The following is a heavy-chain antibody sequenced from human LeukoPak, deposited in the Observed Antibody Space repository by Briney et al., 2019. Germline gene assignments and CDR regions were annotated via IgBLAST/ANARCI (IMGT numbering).Heavy chain of an antibody. Sequence: GGSLRLTCAASGFSFSSYSMHWVRQAPGKGLEWVSFISSTSSYIYYADSVKGRFTISRDNAKNSLYLQMNSLRAEDTAVYYCASRAQEMATINVDYWGQGTLVTVSS. CDR3: ASRAQEMATINVDY. CDR2: ISSTSSYI. V-gene: IGHV3-21*01. CDR1: GFSFSSYS. J-gene: IGHJ4*02. D-gene: IGHD5-24*01.